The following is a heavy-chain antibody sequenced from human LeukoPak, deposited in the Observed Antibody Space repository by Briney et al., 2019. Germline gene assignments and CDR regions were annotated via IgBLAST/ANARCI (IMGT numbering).Heavy chain of an antibody. CDR1: GGSFSGYY. V-gene: IGHV4-34*01. CDR2: INHSGST. D-gene: IGHD3-22*01. J-gene: IGHJ4*02. Sequence: SETLSLTCAVYGGSFSGYYWSWIRQPPGKGLEWIGEINHSGSTNYNPSLKSRVTISVDTSKNQFSLKLSSVTVADTAVYYCARDLYYYDSSGYYSFDYWGQGTLVTVSS. CDR3: ARDLYYYDSSGYYSFDY.